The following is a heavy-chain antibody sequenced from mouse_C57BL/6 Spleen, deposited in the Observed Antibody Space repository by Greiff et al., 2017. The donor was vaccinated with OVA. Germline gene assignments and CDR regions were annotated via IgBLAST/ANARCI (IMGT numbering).Heavy chain of an antibody. J-gene: IGHJ2*01. CDR2: IDPETGGT. D-gene: IGHD4-1*01. CDR3: TRLGSYYFDY. Sequence: QVQLQQSGAELVRPGASVTLSCKASGYTFTDYEMHWVKQTPVHGLEWIGAIDPETGGTAYNQKFKGKAILTADKSSSTAYMELRSLTSEDSAVYYCTRLGSYYFDYWGQGTTRTVSS. V-gene: IGHV1-15*01. CDR1: GYTFTDYE.